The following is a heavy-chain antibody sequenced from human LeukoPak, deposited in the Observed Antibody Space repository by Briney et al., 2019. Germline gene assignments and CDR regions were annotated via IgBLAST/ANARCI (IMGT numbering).Heavy chain of an antibody. J-gene: IGHJ5*02. D-gene: IGHD3-3*01. CDR1: GGSISSGDYY. Sequence: SETLSLTCTVSGGSISSGDYYWSWIRQPPGKGLEWIGYIYYSGSTYYNPSLKSRVTISVDTSKNQFSLKLSSVTAADTAVYYCARGGYYDFWRGTHNNWFDPWGQGTLVTVSS. CDR2: IYYSGST. CDR3: ARGGYYDFWRGTHNNWFDP. V-gene: IGHV4-30-4*08.